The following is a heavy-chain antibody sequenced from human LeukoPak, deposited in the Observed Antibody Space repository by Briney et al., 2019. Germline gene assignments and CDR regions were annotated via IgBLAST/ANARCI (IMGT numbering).Heavy chain of an antibody. V-gene: IGHV3-23*01. CDR3: AKDRYSSSWYNGPDY. D-gene: IGHD6-13*01. J-gene: IGHJ4*02. CDR1: GFTFSSYA. Sequence: GGSLRLSCAASGFTFSSYAMGWVRQAPGKGLEWVSAISGSGGSTYYADSVKGRFTISRDNSKNTLYLQMNSLRAEDTAVYYCAKDRYSSSWYNGPDYWGQGTLVTASS. CDR2: ISGSGGST.